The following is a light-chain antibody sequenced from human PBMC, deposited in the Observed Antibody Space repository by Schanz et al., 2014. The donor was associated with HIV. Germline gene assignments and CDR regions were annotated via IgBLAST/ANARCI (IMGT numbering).Light chain of an antibody. CDR2: EVS. V-gene: IGLV2-18*02. J-gene: IGLJ1*01. Sequence: QSVLTQPPSVSGSPGQSVTISCTGTSSDVGSYNRVSWYQQPPGTAPKLIIYEVSYRPSGVPDRFSGSKSGNTASLTISGLQAEDEADYYCQSYDSSLNSRVFGPGTKLTVL. CDR1: SSDVGSYNR. CDR3: QSYDSSLNSRV.